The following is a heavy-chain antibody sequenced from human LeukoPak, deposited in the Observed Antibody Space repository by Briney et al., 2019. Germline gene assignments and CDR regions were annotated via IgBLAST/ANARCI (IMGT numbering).Heavy chain of an antibody. CDR2: IYYSGST. CDR1: GGSNSRYY. CDR3: AREGLWFGELFELGWFDP. Sequence: SEPLSLTCTVSGGSNSRYYWRGLRQPPRRGRAGVGYIYYSGSTNYTPSLKSLVTISVDTSKNQFSLKLSSVTAADTAVYYCAREGLWFGELFELGWFDPWGQGTLVTVSS. J-gene: IGHJ5*02. V-gene: IGHV4-59*01. D-gene: IGHD3-10*01.